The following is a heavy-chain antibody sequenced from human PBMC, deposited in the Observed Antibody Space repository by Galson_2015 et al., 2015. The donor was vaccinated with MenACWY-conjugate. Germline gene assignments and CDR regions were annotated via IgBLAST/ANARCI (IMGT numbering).Heavy chain of an antibody. V-gene: IGHV3-66*01. J-gene: IGHJ4*02. Sequence: SLRLSCAASGFTVSSNYMSWVRQAPGKGLEWVSVIYSDGSTYYADSVKGRFTISRDNAKNTLYLQINSPRTEDTAVYYCALVGVAGRTFWGQGTLVTVSS. CDR2: IYSDGST. D-gene: IGHD3-3*01. CDR3: ALVGVAGRTF. CDR1: GFTVSSNY.